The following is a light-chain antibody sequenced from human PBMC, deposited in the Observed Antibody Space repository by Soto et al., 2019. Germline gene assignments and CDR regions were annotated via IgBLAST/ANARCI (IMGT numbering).Light chain of an antibody. CDR3: QQLYRDPYT. CDR2: GAS. Sequence: DLQLTQSPSFLSASVRDRVTITCRASQGISTFLAWSQQKPGKAPKLLIYGASTLQSGVPSRFSGSGSGTEFTLTISNLQPEDFATYYCQQLYRDPYTFGQGTKLEIK. CDR1: QGISTF. J-gene: IGKJ2*01. V-gene: IGKV1-9*01.